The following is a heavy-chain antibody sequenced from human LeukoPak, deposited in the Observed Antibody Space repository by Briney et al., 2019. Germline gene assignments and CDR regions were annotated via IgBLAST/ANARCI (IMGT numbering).Heavy chain of an antibody. CDR3: ARVSPVSLPYAFDI. CDR1: GFTFSSYS. D-gene: IGHD2-8*01. V-gene: IGHV3-21*01. J-gene: IGHJ3*02. Sequence: GGSLRLSCAASGFTFSSYSMNWVRQAPGKGLEWVSSISSSSSYIYYADSVKGRFTISRDNAKNSLYLQMNSLRAEDTAVYYCARVSPVSLPYAFDIWGQGTMVTVSS. CDR2: ISSSSSYI.